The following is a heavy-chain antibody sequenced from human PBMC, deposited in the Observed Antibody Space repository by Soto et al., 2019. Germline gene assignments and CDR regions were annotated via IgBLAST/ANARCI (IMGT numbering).Heavy chain of an antibody. D-gene: IGHD3-16*01. J-gene: IGHJ4*02. Sequence: PSETLSLTCAVSGYSISSGYYWGWIRQPPGKGLEWIGSIYHSGSTYYNPSLKSRVTISVDTSKNQFSLKLSSVTAADTAVYYCERDLAGEATDYWGQGTLVTVYS. V-gene: IGHV4-38-2*02. CDR3: ERDLAGEATDY. CDR2: IYHSGST. CDR1: GYSISSGYY.